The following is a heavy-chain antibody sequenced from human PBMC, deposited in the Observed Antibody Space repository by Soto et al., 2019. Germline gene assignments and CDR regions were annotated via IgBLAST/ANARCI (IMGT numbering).Heavy chain of an antibody. CDR2: INPYNGNT. Sequence: QVQLAQSGAEVKKPGASVKVSCKASGYTFTSYGITWVRQAPGQGLEWMAWINPYNGNTKYAEKFLGRVTVTTDTSTATAYMAVRSLTSDDTAVFYCARVGVGLAAPRVWPYWGQGNPVTVSS. J-gene: IGHJ4*02. CDR1: GYTFTSYG. V-gene: IGHV1-18*01. D-gene: IGHD6-13*01. CDR3: ARVGVGLAAPRVWPY.